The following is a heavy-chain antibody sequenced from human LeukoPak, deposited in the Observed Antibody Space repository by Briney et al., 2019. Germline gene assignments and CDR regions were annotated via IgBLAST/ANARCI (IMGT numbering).Heavy chain of an antibody. CDR1: GFTFSSYA. Sequence: PGGSLRLSCAASGFTFSSYAMSWVRQAPGKGLEWVSSISGSGGNTISADSVKGRFTIPRDNSKNTLSLQMNSLRAEDTAVYYCAKHHHDFWSGYFGEYWGQGTLVTVSS. J-gene: IGHJ4*02. V-gene: IGHV3-23*01. CDR2: ISGSGGNT. CDR3: AKHHHDFWSGYFGEY. D-gene: IGHD3-3*01.